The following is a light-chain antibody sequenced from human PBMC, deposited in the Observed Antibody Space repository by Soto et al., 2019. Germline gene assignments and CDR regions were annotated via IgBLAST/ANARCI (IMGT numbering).Light chain of an antibody. V-gene: IGKV1-27*01. Sequence: DLQMTQSPSSLSASVGDRVTITCRASQGISKYLAWYQQKPGTVPKLLIYGASTLQSGVPSRFSGSGSGTDFTLTISSLQPEDVATYYCQKSNRAPWTFGQGTKVDIK. J-gene: IGKJ1*01. CDR2: GAS. CDR3: QKSNRAPWT. CDR1: QGISKY.